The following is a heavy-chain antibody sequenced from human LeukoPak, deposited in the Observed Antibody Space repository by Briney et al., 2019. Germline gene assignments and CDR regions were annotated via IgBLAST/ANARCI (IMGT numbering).Heavy chain of an antibody. V-gene: IGHV4-39*07. J-gene: IGHJ1*01. CDR1: GGSISNTKYY. CDR3: AASPYGRVDFQH. Sequence: SETLSLTRSVSGGSISNTKYYWAWIRQSPGRGLEWIGSIYYSGSTYYNPSLKSRVTISVDTSKNQFSLKLSSVTAADTAVYYCAASPYGRVDFQHWGQGTLVTVSS. CDR2: IYYSGST. D-gene: IGHD4-17*01.